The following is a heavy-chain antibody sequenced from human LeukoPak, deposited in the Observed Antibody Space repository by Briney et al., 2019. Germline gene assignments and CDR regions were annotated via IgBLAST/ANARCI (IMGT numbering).Heavy chain of an antibody. J-gene: IGHJ6*03. CDR1: GGSFSGYY. CDR2: INHSGGT. CDR3: ARRRSSGYPNYYYYYMDV. V-gene: IGHV4-34*01. Sequence: PSETLSLTCAVYGGSFSGYYWSWIRQPPGKGLEWIGEINHSGGTNYNPSLKSRVTISVDTSKNQFSLKLSSVTAADTAVYCCARRRSSGYPNYYYYYMDVWGKGTTVTVSS. D-gene: IGHD3-22*01.